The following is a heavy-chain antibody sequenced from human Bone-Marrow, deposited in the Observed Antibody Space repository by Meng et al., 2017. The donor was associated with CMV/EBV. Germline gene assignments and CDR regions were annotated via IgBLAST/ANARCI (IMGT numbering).Heavy chain of an antibody. CDR1: GFTFSSYG. D-gene: IGHD3-10*01. V-gene: IGHV3-30*02. CDR2: IRYGGSNK. CDR3: AKDYMFDY. J-gene: IGHJ4*02. Sequence: GESLKISCAASGFTFSSYGMHWVRQAPGKGLEWVAFIRYGGSNKYYADSVKGRFTISRDNSKNTLYLQMNSLRAEDTAVYYCAKDYMFDYWGQGTLVTVSS.